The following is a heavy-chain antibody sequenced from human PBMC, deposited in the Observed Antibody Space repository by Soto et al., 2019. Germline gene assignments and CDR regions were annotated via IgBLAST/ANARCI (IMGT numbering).Heavy chain of an antibody. CDR2: MSYDGNNQ. CDR1: GFTFSSYA. D-gene: IGHD3-16*02. Sequence: QVQLVESGGGVVQPGRSLRLSCAASGFTFSSYAMHWVRQAPGKGLEWVAIMSYDGNNQYYADSVKGRFTISRDNFKNTLNLQMNSLRAEDTAVYYCAKALGELSPESFDYWGQGNLGTVSS. J-gene: IGHJ4*02. V-gene: IGHV3-30*18. CDR3: AKALGELSPESFDY.